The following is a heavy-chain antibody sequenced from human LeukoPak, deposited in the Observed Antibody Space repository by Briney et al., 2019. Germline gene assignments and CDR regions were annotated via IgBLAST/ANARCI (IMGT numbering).Heavy chain of an antibody. V-gene: IGHV4-39*07. CDR3: AREPEVVSSRPFDI. J-gene: IGHJ3*02. Sequence: SETLSLTCTVSGGSISSSSYYWGWIRQPPGKGLEWIGSIYYSGSTYYNPSLKSRVTISVDTSKNQFSLKLSSVTAADTAVYYCAREPEVVSSRPFDIWGQGTMVTVSS. CDR2: IYYSGST. D-gene: IGHD3-22*01. CDR1: GGSISSSSYY.